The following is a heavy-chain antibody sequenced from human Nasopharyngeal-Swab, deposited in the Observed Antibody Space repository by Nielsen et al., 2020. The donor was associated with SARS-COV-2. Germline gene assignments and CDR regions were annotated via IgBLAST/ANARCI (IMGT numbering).Heavy chain of an antibody. V-gene: IGHV3-48*03. Sequence: VRQAPGKGPEWVSGISGSGGSTNYADSVKGRFTISRDNAKNSLYLQMNSLRAEDTAVYYCASYKMGIDYWGQGTLVTVSS. J-gene: IGHJ4*02. D-gene: IGHD3-10*01. CDR3: ASYKMGIDY. CDR2: ISGSGGST.